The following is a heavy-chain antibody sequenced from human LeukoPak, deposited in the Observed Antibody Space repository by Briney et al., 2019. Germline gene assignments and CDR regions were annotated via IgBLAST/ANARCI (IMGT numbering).Heavy chain of an antibody. CDR3: ARDGVEMATRNYYYYGMDV. CDR1: GYTFTGYY. CDR2: VNPNSGGT. Sequence: ASVKVSCKASGYTFTGYYMHWVRQAPGQGLEWMGWVNPNSGGTNYARKFQGRVTMTRDTSISTAYMELSRLRSDDTAVYYCARDGVEMATRNYYYYGMDVWGQGTTVTVPS. V-gene: IGHV1-2*02. J-gene: IGHJ6*02. D-gene: IGHD5-24*01.